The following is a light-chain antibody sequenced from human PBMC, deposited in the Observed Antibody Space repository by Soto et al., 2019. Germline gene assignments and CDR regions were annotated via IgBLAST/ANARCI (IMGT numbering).Light chain of an antibody. J-gene: IGKJ4*01. CDR1: QNVNSN. Sequence: EIVMTQSPATVSVSPGERATLSCRASQNVNSNLAWYQQKPGQPPRLLIYGAYTRATGVPARFSGSGSGTELTLTINSLQSEDFAVYYCQQYNSWPPLTFGGGTKVDIK. CDR3: QQYNSWPPLT. V-gene: IGKV3-15*01. CDR2: GAY.